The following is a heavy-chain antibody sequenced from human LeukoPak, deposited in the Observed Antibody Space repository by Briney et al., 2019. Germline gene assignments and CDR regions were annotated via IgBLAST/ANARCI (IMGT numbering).Heavy chain of an antibody. CDR1: GFTFSVHY. V-gene: IGHV3-72*01. J-gene: IGHJ6*03. CDR2: SGNTANTYTT. D-gene: IGHD1-26*01. Sequence: GGSLRLSCAASGFTFSVHYMDWVRQAPGKGLEWVGRSGNTANTYTTKYAASVKGRFTISRDDSKNPLYLQMNSLKTEDTAVYHCARVRRGDYYYMDVWGKGTTVTVSS. CDR3: ARVRRGDYYYMDV.